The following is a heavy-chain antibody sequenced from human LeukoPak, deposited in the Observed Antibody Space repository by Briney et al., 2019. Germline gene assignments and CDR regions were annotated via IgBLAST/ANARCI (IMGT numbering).Heavy chain of an antibody. D-gene: IGHD6-19*01. Sequence: GESLKISCQVSGHSFSSYWIAWVRQMPGKGLDWMGIIYRDDSDTKCSPSFQGQVTMSVDKSISTAYLQWSSLEASDTAMYYCAIFHSSFSDLFYFDYWGQGALVTVSS. CDR1: GHSFSSYW. V-gene: IGHV5-51*01. CDR3: AIFHSSFSDLFYFDY. J-gene: IGHJ4*02. CDR2: IYRDDSDT.